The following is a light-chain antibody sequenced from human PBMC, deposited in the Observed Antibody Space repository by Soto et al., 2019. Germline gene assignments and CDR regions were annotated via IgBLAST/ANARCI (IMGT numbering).Light chain of an antibody. J-gene: IGKJ5*01. CDR3: QQYGSSPIT. V-gene: IGKV3-20*01. CDR1: QSVSSNY. Sequence: EIVLTQSPGTLSLSPGERATLSCRASQSVSSNYLAWYQQKPGQAPRVLIYVASSRATGIPDRFSGSGSGTDFTLTISRLEPEDFAVYYCQQYGSSPITFCQGTRLEIK. CDR2: VAS.